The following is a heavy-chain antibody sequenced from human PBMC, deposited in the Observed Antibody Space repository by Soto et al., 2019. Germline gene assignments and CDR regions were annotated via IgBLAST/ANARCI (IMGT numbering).Heavy chain of an antibody. D-gene: IGHD6-6*01. V-gene: IGHV3-30*18. CDR2: ISYDGSNK. Sequence: PGGSLRLSCAASGFTFSSYGMHWVRQAPGKGLEWVAVISYDGSNKYYADSVKGRFTISRDNSKNTLYLQMNSLRAEDTAVYYCAKDLVSYEYTYYGMDVWGQGTTVTVSS. CDR1: GFTFSSYG. J-gene: IGHJ6*02. CDR3: AKDLVSYEYTYYGMDV.